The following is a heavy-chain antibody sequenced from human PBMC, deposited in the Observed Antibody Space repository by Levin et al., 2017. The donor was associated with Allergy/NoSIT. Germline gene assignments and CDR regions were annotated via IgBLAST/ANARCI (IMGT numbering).Heavy chain of an antibody. CDR2: ISYDGSNK. J-gene: IGHJ4*02. CDR1: GFTFSSYG. V-gene: IGHV3-30*18. D-gene: IGHD3-10*01. CDR3: AKDEPITMVRGVMDY. Sequence: GGSLRLSCAASGFTFSSYGMHWVRQAPGKGLEWVAVISYDGSNKYYADSVKGRFTISRDNSKNTLYLQMNSLRAEDTAVYYCAKDEPITMVRGVMDYWGQGTLVTVSS.